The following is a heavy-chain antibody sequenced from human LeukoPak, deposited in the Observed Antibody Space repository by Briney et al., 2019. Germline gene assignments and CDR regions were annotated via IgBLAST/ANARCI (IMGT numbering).Heavy chain of an antibody. Sequence: GGSLRLSCAASGFTFSSYGMHWVRQAPGKGLEWVAFIRYDGSNKYYADSVKGRFTISRDNSKNTLYLQMKSLRAEDTAVYYCAKEYCSSTSCYVSDWGQGTLVTVSS. D-gene: IGHD2-2*01. CDR3: AKEYCSSTSCYVSD. V-gene: IGHV3-30*02. CDR2: IRYDGSNK. CDR1: GFTFSSYG. J-gene: IGHJ4*02.